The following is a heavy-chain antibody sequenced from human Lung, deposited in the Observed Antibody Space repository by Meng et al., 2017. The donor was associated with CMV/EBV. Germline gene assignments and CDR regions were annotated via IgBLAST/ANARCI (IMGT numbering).Heavy chain of an antibody. Sequence: GVGGCWSRQRPGKALEWRGIIYGDDEKRYSPALRGRLTITKDTSKNQVVLTMSKMDPVDTATYYCAHSPNFYESVTGYYREGWFDPWGQGTLVTVSS. CDR3: AHSPNFYESVTGYYREGWFDP. D-gene: IGHD3-9*01. CDR1: GVG. J-gene: IGHJ5*02. V-gene: IGHV2-5*02. CDR2: IYGDDEK.